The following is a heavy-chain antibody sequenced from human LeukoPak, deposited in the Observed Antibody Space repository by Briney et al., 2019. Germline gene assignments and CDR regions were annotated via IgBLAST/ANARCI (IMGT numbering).Heavy chain of an antibody. CDR2: ISSSTTTI. V-gene: IGHV3-48*01. CDR1: GFTFSNYN. J-gene: IGHJ4*02. Sequence: PGGSLRLSCAASGFTFSNYNMNWVRQAPGKGLEWVSYISSSTTTIYYTDSVKGRFTISRDNAKNSLYLQMNSLTPEDTAVYYCARDLGVVVPADVTSREGWGQGTLVAVSS. CDR3: ARDLGVVVPADVTSREG. D-gene: IGHD2-2*01.